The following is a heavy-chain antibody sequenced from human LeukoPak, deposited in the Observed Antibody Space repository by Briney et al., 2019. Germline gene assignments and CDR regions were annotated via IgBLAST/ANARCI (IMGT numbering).Heavy chain of an antibody. D-gene: IGHD4-11*01. J-gene: IGHJ6*03. CDR2: ISAYNGNT. Sequence: ASVKVSCKASGYTFTSYGISWVRQAPGQGLEWMGWISAYNGNTNYAQKLQGRVTMTTDTSTSTAYMELRSLRSDDTAVYYCARGITTVTTTDYYYYMDVWGKGTTVTVSS. CDR3: ARGITTVTTTDYYYYMDV. V-gene: IGHV1-18*01. CDR1: GYTFTSYG.